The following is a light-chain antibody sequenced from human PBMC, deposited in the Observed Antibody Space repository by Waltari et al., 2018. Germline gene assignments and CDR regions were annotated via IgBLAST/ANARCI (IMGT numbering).Light chain of an antibody. J-gene: IGLJ3*02. CDR3: TSFTSSNTWV. V-gene: IGLV2-14*01. CDR1: SSDVGGYNY. Sequence: QSALTQPASVSGSPRQSITIPCTGTSSDVGGYNYVSWYQQHPGKAPKVMIYEVTNRPSGVSHRFSGSKSDNTASLTISGLQAEDEADYYCTSFTSSNTWVFGGGTKLTVL. CDR2: EVT.